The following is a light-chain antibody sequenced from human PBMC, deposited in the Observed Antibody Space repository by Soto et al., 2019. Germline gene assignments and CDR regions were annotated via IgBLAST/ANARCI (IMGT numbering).Light chain of an antibody. CDR2: EVS. Sequence: QSALAQPPSASGSPGQSVTISCTGTKNDIGVYDFVSWYQHHPGKAPRLIIYEVSNRPSGVSNRFSASKSGNTASLTIPGLQAEDEADYYCNSYTSSSPPYVFGTGTKVTVL. CDR3: NSYTSSSPPYV. V-gene: IGLV2-14*01. CDR1: KNDIGVYDF. J-gene: IGLJ1*01.